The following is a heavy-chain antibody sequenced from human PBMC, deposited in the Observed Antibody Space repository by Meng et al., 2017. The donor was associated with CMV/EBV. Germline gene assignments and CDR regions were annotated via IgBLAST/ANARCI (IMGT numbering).Heavy chain of an antibody. D-gene: IGHD2-2*01. CDR3: ARGRGFCSSTSCYSRYYYYYGMDV. Sequence: GSLRLSCAVYGGSFSGYYWSWIRQPPGKGLEWIGEINHSGSTNYNPSLKSRVTISVDTSKNQFSLKLSSVTGADTAVYYCARGRGFCSSTSCYSRYYYYYGMDVWGQGTTVTVSS. CDR1: GGSFSGYY. J-gene: IGHJ6*02. CDR2: INHSGST. V-gene: IGHV4-34*01.